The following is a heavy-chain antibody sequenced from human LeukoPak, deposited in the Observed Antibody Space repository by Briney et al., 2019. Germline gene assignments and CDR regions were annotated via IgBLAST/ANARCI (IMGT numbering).Heavy chain of an antibody. CDR2: IKGDGSYT. CDR1: GFTVSSTY. D-gene: IGHD5-24*01. J-gene: IGHJ4*02. Sequence: GGSLRLSRAASGFTVSSTYMSWVRQAPGKGLEWVSRIKGDGSYTNYADSVKGRFTISRDNAKNTLNLQMNSLRAEDTAVYYCVRDGDGYNFDYWGQGTLVTVSS. V-gene: IGHV3-74*01. CDR3: VRDGDGYNFDY.